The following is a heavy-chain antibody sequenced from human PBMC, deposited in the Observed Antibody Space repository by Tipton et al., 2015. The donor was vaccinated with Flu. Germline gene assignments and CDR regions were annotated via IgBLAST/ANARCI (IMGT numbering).Heavy chain of an antibody. D-gene: IGHD1-26*01. CDR2: SSGSSGHT. Sequence: TLSLTCTVSGGSISDYYWSWIRQPPGKGLVWIAYSSGSSGHTNYNPSLKSRVTMSVDTSKNQFSLKLTSVSAADTAVYYCAKSGSYLEYLQHWGQGTLVTVSS. CDR3: AKSGSYLEYLQH. CDR1: GGSISDYY. J-gene: IGHJ1*01. V-gene: IGHV4-59*12.